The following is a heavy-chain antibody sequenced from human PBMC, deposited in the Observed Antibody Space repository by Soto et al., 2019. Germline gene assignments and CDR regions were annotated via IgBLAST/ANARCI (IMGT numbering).Heavy chain of an antibody. Sequence: PSETLSITCTVSGGSISSGDYYWSWIRQPPGKGLECIGYIYYSGSTYYNPSLKSRVTISVDTSKNQFSLKLSSVTAADTAVYYCASRKSSPYFDYWGQGTLVTVSS. CDR2: IYYSGST. J-gene: IGHJ4*02. CDR3: ASRKSSPYFDY. V-gene: IGHV4-30-4*01. CDR1: GGSISSGDYY. D-gene: IGHD3-10*01.